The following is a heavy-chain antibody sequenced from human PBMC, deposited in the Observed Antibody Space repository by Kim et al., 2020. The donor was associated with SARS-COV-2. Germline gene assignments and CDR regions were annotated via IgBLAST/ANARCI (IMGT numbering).Heavy chain of an antibody. D-gene: IGHD5-12*01. Sequence: STTHCDDSVKRRFTISRGHAKNSLSLQMNSLRAEDTAVYYCARGKLRFQVWGQGTLVTVSS. CDR3: ARGKLRFQV. CDR2: STT. J-gene: IGHJ4*02. V-gene: IGHV3-11*01.